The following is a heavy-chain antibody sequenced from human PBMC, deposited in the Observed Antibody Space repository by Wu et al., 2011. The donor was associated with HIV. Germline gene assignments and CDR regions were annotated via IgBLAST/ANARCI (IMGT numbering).Heavy chain of an antibody. V-gene: IGHV4-4*07. CDR3: AKEGAAAGLDIDH. CDR1: GGSISTYY. J-gene: IGHJ4*02. Sequence: QVQLQESGPGLVKPSETLSLTCTVSGGSISTYYWSWIRQPAGKGLEWIGRIYSRGGTDYNPSLKSRVTMSLDTSKNQVSLKLNSVTAADAAVYYCAKEGAAAGLDIDHWGQGTLVIVSS. CDR2: IYSRGGT. D-gene: IGHD6-13*01.